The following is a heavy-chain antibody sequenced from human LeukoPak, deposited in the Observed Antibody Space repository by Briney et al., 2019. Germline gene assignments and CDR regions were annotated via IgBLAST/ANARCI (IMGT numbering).Heavy chain of an antibody. CDR2: INNGGSII. CDR1: GFTFSSYE. V-gene: IGHV3-48*03. D-gene: IGHD3-22*01. J-gene: IGHJ3*02. CDR3: ARQGPSGYAFDI. Sequence: GGSLRLSCAASGFTFSSYEMNWVRQAPGKGLEWVSYINNGGSIIYYADSVKGRFTISRDNAKNSLYLQMNSLRAEDTAVYYCARQGPSGYAFDIWGQGTMVTVSS.